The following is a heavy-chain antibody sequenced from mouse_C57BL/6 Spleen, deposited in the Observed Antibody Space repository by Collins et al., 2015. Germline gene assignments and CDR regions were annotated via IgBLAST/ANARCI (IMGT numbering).Heavy chain of an antibody. J-gene: IGHJ4*01. CDR3: AALWLRRDYTMDY. CDR2: INPYNDGT. V-gene: IGHV1-14*01. Sequence: EVQLQQSGPELVKPGASVKMSCKASGYTFTSYVMHWVKQKPGQGLEWIGYINPYNDGTKYNEKFKGKATLTSDKSSSTAYMELSSLTSEDSAVYYCAALWLRRDYTMDYWGQGTSVTVSS. D-gene: IGHD2-2*01. CDR1: GYTFTSYV.